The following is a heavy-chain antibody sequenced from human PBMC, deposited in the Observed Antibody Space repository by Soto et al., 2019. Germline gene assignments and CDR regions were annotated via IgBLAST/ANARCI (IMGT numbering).Heavy chain of an antibody. V-gene: IGHV3-23*01. CDR3: AKAGGCGGYWYFDL. Sequence: EVQLLESGGGLVQPGGSLRLSCAASGFTFSSYAMSWVRQAPGKGLELVSAISGSGGSTYYADSVRGRFTISRDNSKNTLYLQMTSLRAEDTAVYYCAKAGGCGGYWYFDLWGRGTLVTVSS. CDR2: ISGSGGST. J-gene: IGHJ2*01. D-gene: IGHD2-8*02. CDR1: GFTFSSYA.